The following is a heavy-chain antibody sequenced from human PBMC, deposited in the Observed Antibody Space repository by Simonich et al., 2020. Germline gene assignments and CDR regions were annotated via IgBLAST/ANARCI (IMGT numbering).Heavy chain of an antibody. CDR2: SNPNSGGT. Sequence: VQLVQSGAELKKPWASVKVSCKSSGSTFTCYYMHWGRQAPGQGLVWIGWSNPNSGGTNYEQKLKGRVTMTRATSTSTAYMELSRRRSDDTAVYYCARVRFEAFDIWGQGTMVTVSS. V-gene: IGHV1-2*02. J-gene: IGHJ3*02. CDR3: ARVRFEAFDI. CDR1: GSTFTCYY.